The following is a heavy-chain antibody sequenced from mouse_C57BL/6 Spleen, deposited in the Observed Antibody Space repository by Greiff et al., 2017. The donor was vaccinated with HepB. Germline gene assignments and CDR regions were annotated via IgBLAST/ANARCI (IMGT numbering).Heavy chain of an antibody. CDR3: ARSGLYYDYDGRYAMDY. D-gene: IGHD2-4*01. V-gene: IGHV1-26*01. Sequence: EVQLQQSGPELVKPGASVKISCKASGYTFTDYYMNWVKQSHGKSLEWIGDINPNNGGTSYNQKFKGKATLTVDKSSSTAYMELRSLTSEDSAVYYCARSGLYYDYDGRYAMDYWGQGTSVTVSS. J-gene: IGHJ4*01. CDR2: INPNNGGT. CDR1: GYTFTDYY.